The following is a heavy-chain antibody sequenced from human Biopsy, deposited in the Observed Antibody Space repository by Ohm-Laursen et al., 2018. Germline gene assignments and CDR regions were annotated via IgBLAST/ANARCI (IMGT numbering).Heavy chain of an antibody. CDR2: FRFEDRT. J-gene: IGHJ4*02. CDR1: GGSISNYF. D-gene: IGHD1-26*01. Sequence: GTLSLTCAVPGGSISNYFWTWIRQPPGKGLEWIGYFRFEDRTSYNSSLKSRVTISADTSKNQFSLRLSSVTAADTAVYYCALGGGSYVNFGYWGQGTLVTVSS. CDR3: ALGGGSYVNFGY. V-gene: IGHV4-59*01.